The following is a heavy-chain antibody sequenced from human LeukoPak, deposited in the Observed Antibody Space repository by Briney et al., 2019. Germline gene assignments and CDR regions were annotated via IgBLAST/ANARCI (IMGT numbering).Heavy chain of an antibody. CDR3: ARGGVNYKIAGP. CDR1: GGSITSYY. Sequence: SETLSLTCTVSGGSITSYYWSWIRQPPGKGLEWIGYIYYSGGTNYNPSLKSRVTISVDTSKNQFSLKLSSVTAADTAVYYCARGGVNYKIAGPWGQGALVTVSS. V-gene: IGHV4-59*01. D-gene: IGHD3-10*01. J-gene: IGHJ5*02. CDR2: IYYSGGT.